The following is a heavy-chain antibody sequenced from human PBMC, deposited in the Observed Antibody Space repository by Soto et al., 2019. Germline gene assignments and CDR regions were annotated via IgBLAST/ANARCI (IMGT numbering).Heavy chain of an antibody. D-gene: IGHD3-3*01. Sequence: QVPLGQSGAAVKKPGASVKVSCKAPGYTFTSYAMPWVRQAPGQRLEWMGWSNAGNGDTKYPQKFQGRVTITRDTPASTAYRELSSLRSEDTAVYYCARDRCITIFGLGGMDGWGQGTTVTVCS. J-gene: IGHJ6*02. CDR3: ARDRCITIFGLGGMDG. V-gene: IGHV1-3*01. CDR2: SNAGNGDT. CDR1: GYTFTSYA.